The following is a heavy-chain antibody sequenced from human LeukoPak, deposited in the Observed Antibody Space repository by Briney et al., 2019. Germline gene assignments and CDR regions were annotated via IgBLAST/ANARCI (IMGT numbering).Heavy chain of an antibody. J-gene: IGHJ6*03. CDR3: ARSMGWACSSTSCRRTPHYYYYMDV. CDR2: INHSGST. CDR1: GGSFSGYY. Sequence: PSETLSLTCAVYGGSFSGYYWSWIRQPPGKGLEWIGEINHSGSTNYNPSLKSRVTISVDTSKNQFSLKLSSVTAADTAVYYCARSMGWACSSTSCRRTPHYYYYMDVWGKGTTVTVSS. V-gene: IGHV4-34*01. D-gene: IGHD2-2*01.